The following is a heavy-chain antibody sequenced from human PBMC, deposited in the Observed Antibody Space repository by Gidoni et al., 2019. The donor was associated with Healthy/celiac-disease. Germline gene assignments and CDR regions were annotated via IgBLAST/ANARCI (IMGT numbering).Heavy chain of an antibody. CDR1: GFPFSGYA. V-gene: IGHV3-23*01. CDR3: AKAGGGYNKAPNDY. D-gene: IGHD5-12*01. Sequence: EVQLLESGGGLVQPGGSLRLSCAASGFPFSGYAMSWVRQAPGKGLEWVSAISGSGGSTYYADSVKGRFTISRDNSKNTLYLQMNSLRAEDTAVYYCAKAGGGYNKAPNDYWGQGTLVTVSS. J-gene: IGHJ4*02. CDR2: ISGSGGST.